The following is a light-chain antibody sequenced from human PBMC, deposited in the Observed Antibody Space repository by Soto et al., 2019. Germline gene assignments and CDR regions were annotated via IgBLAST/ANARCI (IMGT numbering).Light chain of an antibody. Sequence: QSVRTQPASVSGSPGQSITISCTGTSSDVGGYDYVSWYQHHPGKAPKLMIYDVSNRPLGVSNRFSGSKSGNTAPLTISGLQAEDEADYYCSSYTSSSLYVFGTGTKVTVL. J-gene: IGLJ1*01. V-gene: IGLV2-14*03. CDR2: DVS. CDR1: SSDVGGYDY. CDR3: SSYTSSSLYV.